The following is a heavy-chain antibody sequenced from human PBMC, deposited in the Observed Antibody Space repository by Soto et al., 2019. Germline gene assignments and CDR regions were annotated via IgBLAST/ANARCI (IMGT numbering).Heavy chain of an antibody. CDR1: GFNFSTYT. CDR3: ARDRCSGGSCYRTHAFDI. J-gene: IGHJ3*02. Sequence: GGSLRLSCAASGFNFSTYTMNWVRQAPGKGLEWVSSISGNNVYLYYADSVKGRFSISRDNAKNSLTLQMNSLRAEDTAIYYCARDRCSGGSCYRTHAFDIWGQGTLVTVSS. V-gene: IGHV3-21*01. D-gene: IGHD2-15*01. CDR2: ISGNNVYL.